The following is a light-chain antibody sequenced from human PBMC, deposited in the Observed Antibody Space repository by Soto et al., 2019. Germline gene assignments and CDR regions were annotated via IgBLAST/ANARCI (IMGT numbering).Light chain of an antibody. Sequence: EIVLTQSPDALSLSRGERVILSCGASQSMTNTSLAWSQQNPGQAPRLLTYGAPPRAPGTPARFSGSGSGPDFPPPISTLEPEDFAVYSCQQRSNWPRFTFGPGTKVDIK. CDR3: QQRSNWPRFT. CDR2: GAP. CDR1: QSMTNTS. J-gene: IGKJ3*01. V-gene: IGKV3D-20*02.